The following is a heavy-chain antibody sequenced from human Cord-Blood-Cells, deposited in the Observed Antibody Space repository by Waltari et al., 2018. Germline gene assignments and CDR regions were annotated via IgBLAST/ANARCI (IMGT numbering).Heavy chain of an antibody. CDR3: AQDSSGWYYFDY. CDR1: GFSLSNRGLG. J-gene: IGHJ4*02. V-gene: IGHV2-5*02. Sequence: QITLKESGPTLVKPTETLTLTCPFPGFSLSNRGLGVGWIRQPPGKALEWLALIYWDDDKRYSPSLKSRLTITKDTSKNQVVLTMTNMDPVDTATYYCAQDSSGWYYFDYWGQGTLVTVSS. CDR2: IYWDDDK. D-gene: IGHD6-19*01.